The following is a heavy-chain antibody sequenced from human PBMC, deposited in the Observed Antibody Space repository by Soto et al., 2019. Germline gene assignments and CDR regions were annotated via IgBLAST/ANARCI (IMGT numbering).Heavy chain of an antibody. CDR1: GFTFNDYA. V-gene: IGHV3-23*04. CDR2: ISNRGSSA. J-gene: IGHJ4*02. CDR3: AKAFCDAATCFPCES. D-gene: IGHD2-21*01. Sequence: DVHLVQSGGGLVQPGESLSLSCVASGFTFNDYAMHWVRQTPGKGLEWVAGISNRGSSAYYADSVKGRFTISRDTSTKTLSLHRHALRVEDSAVYFCAKAFCDAATCFPCESWGQGTPVAVSP.